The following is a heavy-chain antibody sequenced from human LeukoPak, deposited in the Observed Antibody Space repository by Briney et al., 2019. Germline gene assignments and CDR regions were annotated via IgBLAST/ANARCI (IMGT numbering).Heavy chain of an antibody. CDR2: ISYDGSNK. CDR3: ATIAAAVYYFDY. V-gene: IGHV3-30*03. J-gene: IGHJ4*02. D-gene: IGHD6-13*01. CDR1: GFTFSSYG. Sequence: PGGSLRLSCAASGFTFSSYGMHWVRQAPGKGLEWVAVISYDGSNKFYAGSVKGRFTISRDNSKNTLYLQMNSLRAEDTAVYYCATIAAAVYYFDYWGQGTLVTVSS.